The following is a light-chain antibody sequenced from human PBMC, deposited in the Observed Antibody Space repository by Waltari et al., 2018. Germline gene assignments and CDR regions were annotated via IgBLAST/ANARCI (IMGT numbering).Light chain of an antibody. CDR1: RSNIGDYY. J-gene: IGLJ3*02. CDR2: DNF. CDR3: GTWDASLTAWV. Sequence: QSVLTQPPSISASAGQTVTISCSGPRSNIGDYYVSWYQQVPETAPKILIYDNFKRPSGVSDRFSGSKSGTSATLVITGLQTGDEADYFCGTWDASLTAWVFGGGTRLSVL. V-gene: IGLV1-51*01.